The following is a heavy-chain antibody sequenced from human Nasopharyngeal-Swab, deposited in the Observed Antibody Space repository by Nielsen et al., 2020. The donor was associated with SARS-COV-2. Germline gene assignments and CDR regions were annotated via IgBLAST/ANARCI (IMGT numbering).Heavy chain of an antibody. CDR2: VGHRGST. V-gene: IGHV4-4*02. D-gene: IGHD2-21*01. CDR1: GGSISRNNW. CDR3: VRVSGVGIPEALYYLYYGMDV. J-gene: IGHJ6*02. Sequence: SETLSLTCTVSGGSISRNNWWAWVRQPPGKGLQWIGEVGHRGSTNYNPPLESRVTISLDESKNQFSLNLRSVTTADTAVYFCVRVSGVGIPEALYYLYYGMDVWGQGTTVTVSS.